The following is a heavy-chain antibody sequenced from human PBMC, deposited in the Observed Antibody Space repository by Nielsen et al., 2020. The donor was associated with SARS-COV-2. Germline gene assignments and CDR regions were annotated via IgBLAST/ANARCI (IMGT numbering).Heavy chain of an antibody. CDR1: GFTFSSYS. J-gene: IGHJ6*02. D-gene: IGHD3-10*01. CDR2: ISSSSSYI. CDR3: AKEKFGEFPYYGMDV. Sequence: GESLKISCAASGFTFSSYSMNWVRQAPGKGLEWVSSISSSSSYIYYADSVKGRFTISRDNAKNSLYLQMNSLRAEDTAVYYCAKEKFGEFPYYGMDVWGQGTTVTVSS. V-gene: IGHV3-21*01.